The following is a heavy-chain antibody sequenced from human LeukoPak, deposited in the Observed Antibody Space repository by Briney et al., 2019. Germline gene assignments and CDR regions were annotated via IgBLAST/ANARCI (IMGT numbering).Heavy chain of an antibody. D-gene: IGHD6-13*01. V-gene: IGHV3-23*01. CDR1: GFTFSSYA. J-gene: IGHJ4*02. Sequence: PGGSLRLSCAASGFTFSSYAMNWVRQAPGKGLEWVSAIVGSGVDTYYADSVKGRFTISRDNSKNTLFLQMNSLRAKDTAVYYCAKGISSSFYYWGQGTLVTVSS. CDR3: AKGISSSFYY. CDR2: IVGSGVDT.